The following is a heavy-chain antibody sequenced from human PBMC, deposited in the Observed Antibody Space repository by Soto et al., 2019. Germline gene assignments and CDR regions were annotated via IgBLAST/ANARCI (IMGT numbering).Heavy chain of an antibody. Sequence: EVQLVESGGGLVKPGGSLRLSCAASGFTFSNYIMIWVRQAPGMGLEWVSSMRSGSDYMYNADSVKGRFAISRDNAKNSLYLQMNSLRVEDMAVYYCARGGRYDLESPIDYWGQGTLVTVSS. CDR3: ARGGRYDLESPIDY. J-gene: IGHJ4*02. CDR1: GFTFSNYI. V-gene: IGHV3-21*01. CDR2: MRSGSDYM. D-gene: IGHD1-26*01.